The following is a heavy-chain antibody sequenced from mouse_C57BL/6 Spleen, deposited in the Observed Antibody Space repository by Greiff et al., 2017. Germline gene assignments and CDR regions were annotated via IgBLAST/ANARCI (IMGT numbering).Heavy chain of an antibody. CDR1: GFSLTSYG. CDR2: IWSDGST. V-gene: IGHV2-6-1*01. J-gene: IGHJ4*01. Sequence: VHLVESGPGLVAPSQSLSITCTVSGFSLTSYGVHWVRQPPGKGLEWLVVIWSDGSTTYNSALKSRLSISKDNSKSQVFLKRNSLQTDDTAMYYCARHGDDYDQGAMDYWGQGTSVTVSS. D-gene: IGHD2-4*01. CDR3: ARHGDDYDQGAMDY.